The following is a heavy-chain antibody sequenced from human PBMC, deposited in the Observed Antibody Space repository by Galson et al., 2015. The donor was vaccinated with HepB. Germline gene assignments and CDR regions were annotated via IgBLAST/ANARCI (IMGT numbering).Heavy chain of an antibody. CDR1: GFTFSSYA. D-gene: IGHD3-16*01. CDR2: ISGSGGST. J-gene: IGHJ6*02. V-gene: IGHV3-23*01. CDR3: VRGGAFYGMAV. Sequence: SLRLSCAASGFTFSSYAMSWVRQAPGKGLEWVSVISGSGGSTYYADSVKSRFTISRDNSKNTLYLQMNSLRAEDTAVYYCVRGGAFYGMAVWGQGTTVTVSS.